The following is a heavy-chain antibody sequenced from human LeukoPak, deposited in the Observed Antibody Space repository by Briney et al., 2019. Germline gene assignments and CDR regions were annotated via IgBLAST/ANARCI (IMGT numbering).Heavy chain of an antibody. CDR3: ARAVGATPGNNWFDP. V-gene: IGHV1-69*04. CDR1: GGTFSSYA. J-gene: IGHJ5*02. D-gene: IGHD1-26*01. CDR2: IIPILGIA. Sequence: SVKVSCKASGGTFSSYAISWVRQAPGQGLEWMGRIIPILGIANYAQKFQGRVTITADKSTSTAYMELRSLRSDDTAVYYCARAVGATPGNNWFDPWGQGTLVTVSS.